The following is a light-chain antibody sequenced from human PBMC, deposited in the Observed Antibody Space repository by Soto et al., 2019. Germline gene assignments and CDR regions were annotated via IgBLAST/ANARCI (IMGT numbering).Light chain of an antibody. CDR1: QGISNY. Sequence: DIQMTQSPSSLSASVGDRVTITCRASQGISNYLAWYQQRPGELPNLLIFATSTLPSGVPSRFSGSGSGTDFTLTISSLQPEDVATYYCRNYYTATEAFGQGNKVEIK. V-gene: IGKV1-27*01. CDR2: ATS. CDR3: RNYYTATEA. J-gene: IGKJ1*01.